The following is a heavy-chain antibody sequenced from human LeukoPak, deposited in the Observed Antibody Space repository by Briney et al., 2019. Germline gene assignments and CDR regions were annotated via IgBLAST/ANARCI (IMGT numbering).Heavy chain of an antibody. CDR2: FHYSGRT. Sequence: SETLSLTCTVSSGSISGSSYYWAWIRQPPGKGLEWIGSFHYSGRTNFSPTLQSRVTISVDMSQNQFSLKVRSVTAEDTAVYFCATHRTNDYGSGQPFDYWGQGTLVTVSS. D-gene: IGHD3-10*01. J-gene: IGHJ4*02. CDR3: ATHRTNDYGSGQPFDY. V-gene: IGHV4-39*01. CDR1: SGSISGSSYY.